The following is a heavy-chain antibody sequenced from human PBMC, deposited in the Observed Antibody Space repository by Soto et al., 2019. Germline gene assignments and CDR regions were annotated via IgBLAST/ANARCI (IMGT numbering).Heavy chain of an antibody. CDR3: ARGRGRYYDILTGYPKGTAPKEFDY. V-gene: IGHV4-34*01. D-gene: IGHD3-9*01. J-gene: IGHJ4*02. CDR2: INHSGST. Sequence: SETLSLTCAVYGGSFSGYYWSWIRQPPGKGLEWIGEINHSGSTNYNPSLKSRVTISVDTSKNQFSLKLSSVTAADTAVYYCARGRGRYYDILTGYPKGTAPKEFDYWGQGTLVTVSS. CDR1: GGSFSGYY.